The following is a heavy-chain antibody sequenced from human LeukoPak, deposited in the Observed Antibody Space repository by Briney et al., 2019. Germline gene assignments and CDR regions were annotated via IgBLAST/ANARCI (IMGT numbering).Heavy chain of an antibody. CDR3: ARAFHKGLPAAMRGNYYYYGMDV. J-gene: IGHJ6*02. Sequence: GASVKFSCKASGYTFTGYYIHWVRQAPGQGLEWMGWINPNSGGTNYAQKFQGRVTMTRDTSISTAYMELSRLRSDDTDVYYCARAFHKGLPAAMRGNYYYYGMDVWGQGTTVTVSS. CDR2: INPNSGGT. CDR1: GYTFTGYY. D-gene: IGHD2-2*01. V-gene: IGHV1-2*02.